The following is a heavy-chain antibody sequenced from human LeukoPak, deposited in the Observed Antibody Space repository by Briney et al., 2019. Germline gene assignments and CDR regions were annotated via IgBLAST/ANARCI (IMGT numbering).Heavy chain of an antibody. Sequence: GGSLRLSCAASGFTFNNYWMSWVRQAPGKGLEWVANIKQDGSETYHVDSVQGRFTISRDNTKNSLYLQMNSLRAEDTAVYYCARLGGWYFDYWGQGTLVTVSS. J-gene: IGHJ4*02. CDR3: ARLGGWYFDY. CDR2: IKQDGSET. D-gene: IGHD6-19*01. V-gene: IGHV3-7*05. CDR1: GFTFNNYW.